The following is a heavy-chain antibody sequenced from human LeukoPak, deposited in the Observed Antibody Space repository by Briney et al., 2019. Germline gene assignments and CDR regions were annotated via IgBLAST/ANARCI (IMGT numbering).Heavy chain of an antibody. D-gene: IGHD3-3*01. Sequence: GGSLRLSCAASGFTFSNAWMSWVRQAPGKGLEWVGRIKSKTDGGTTDYAAPVKGRFTISRDDSKNTLYLQMNSLKTEDTAVYYCTTDPGVYDFWSGHQYYYYYYYMDVWGKGTTVTVSS. J-gene: IGHJ6*03. CDR2: IKSKTDGGTT. CDR3: TTDPGVYDFWSGHQYYYYYYYMDV. CDR1: GFTFSNAW. V-gene: IGHV3-15*01.